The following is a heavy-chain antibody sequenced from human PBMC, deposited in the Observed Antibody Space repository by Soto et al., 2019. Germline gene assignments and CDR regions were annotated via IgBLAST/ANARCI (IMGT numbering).Heavy chain of an antibody. CDR1: AGSISTTNW. D-gene: IGHD3-10*01. CDR3: ATSSGSAYGLDV. CDR2: IYHTGTT. V-gene: IGHV4-4*02. J-gene: IGHJ6*02. Sequence: SETLSLTCAVSAGSISTTNWYVWVRQPPGMGLEWIGEIYHTGTTTYNPSLKSRVTMSVDTSKNQFSLRLSFVTAADTAVYYCATSSGSAYGLDVWGPGATVTVSS.